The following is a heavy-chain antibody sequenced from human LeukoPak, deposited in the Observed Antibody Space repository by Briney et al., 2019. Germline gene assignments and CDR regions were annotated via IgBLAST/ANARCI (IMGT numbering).Heavy chain of an antibody. V-gene: IGHV3-48*03. CDR1: GFTFTDYG. CDR2: ISSSGSTI. Sequence: PGGSLRLSCAASGFTFTDYGMSWVRQAPGKGLEWVSYISSSGSTIYYADSVKGRFTISRDNAKNSLYLQMNSLRAEDTAVYYCARDAEVGYFDSSNFYDYWGQGTLVTVSS. D-gene: IGHD3-22*01. J-gene: IGHJ4*02. CDR3: ARDAEVGYFDSSNFYDY.